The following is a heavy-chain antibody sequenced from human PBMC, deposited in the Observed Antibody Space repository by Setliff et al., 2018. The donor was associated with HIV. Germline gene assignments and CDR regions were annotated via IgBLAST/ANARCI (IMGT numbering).Heavy chain of an antibody. CDR1: GYTFTTYS. V-gene: IGHV1-3*01. J-gene: IGHJ4*01. Sequence: ASVKVSCKASGYTFTTYSLHWVRQAPGQSLEWMGWINVDNGDTKYSRELQGRIIITRDTSANTAHMELSSLRFDDTAVYFCARGALLAAFDFDHWGHGTLVTVSS. D-gene: IGHD3-10*01. CDR3: ARGALLAAFDFDH. CDR2: INVDNGDT.